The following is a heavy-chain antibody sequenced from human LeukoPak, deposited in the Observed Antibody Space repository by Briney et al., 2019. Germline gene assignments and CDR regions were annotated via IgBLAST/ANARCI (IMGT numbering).Heavy chain of an antibody. D-gene: IGHD6-13*01. J-gene: IGHJ6*01. CDR2: ISSSSSYI. CDR1: GFTFSSYS. V-gene: IGHV3-21*01. CDR3: ARGLAAAGTRYYYYYGMDV. Sequence: GGSLRLSCAASGFTFSSYSMNWVRQAPGKGLEWVSSISSSSSYIYYADSVKGRFTISRDNAKSSLYLQMNSLRAEDTAVYYCARGLAAAGTRYYYYYGMDVWGQGTTVTVSS.